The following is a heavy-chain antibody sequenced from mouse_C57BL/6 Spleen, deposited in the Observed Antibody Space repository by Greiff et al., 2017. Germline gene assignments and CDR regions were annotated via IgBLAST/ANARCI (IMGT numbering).Heavy chain of an antibody. CDR3: AYGNYGLGDY. V-gene: IGHV1-22*01. J-gene: IGHJ4*01. D-gene: IGHD2-1*01. Sequence: EVQLQQSGPELVKPVASVMMSCKASGYTFTDYNLHWVKQSHGKSLEWIGYINPNNGGTSYNQKFKGKAKLTVNKSSSTAYMELRSLTSEDSAVYDCAYGNYGLGDYWGQGTSVTVSS. CDR2: INPNNGGT. CDR1: GYTFTDYN.